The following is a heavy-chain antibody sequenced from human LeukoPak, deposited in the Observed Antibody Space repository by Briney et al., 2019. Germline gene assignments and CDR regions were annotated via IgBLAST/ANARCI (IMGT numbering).Heavy chain of an antibody. J-gene: IGHJ6*02. D-gene: IGHD2-15*01. CDR2: ISGDGVST. V-gene: IGHV3-23*01. CDR3: AKVAPSYSYYGLDV. CDR1: GFTFSNYA. Sequence: GGSLRLSCAASGFTFSNYAMTWVRQAPGKGLEWVSSISGDGVSTYYADSVKGRFTISRDNSKNTLFLQMNSLRAEDTALYYCAKVAPSYSYYGLDVWGQGTTVTVSS.